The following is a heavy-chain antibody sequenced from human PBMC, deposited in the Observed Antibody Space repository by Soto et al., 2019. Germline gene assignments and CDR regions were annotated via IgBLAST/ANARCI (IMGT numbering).Heavy chain of an antibody. V-gene: IGHV4-39*01. J-gene: IGHJ6*02. D-gene: IGHD2-21*02. CDR2: IYYSGST. Sequence: QRQLQESGPGLVKPSETLSLTCTVSGGSISSSSSYWGWIRQPPGKGVEWIGRIYYSGSTYYNPSLNSRVTISVDTSKNQFSLKLSSVTAEDTAVYYCARSGDWDYYYDGMDVWGQGTTVTVSS. CDR3: ARSGDWDYYYDGMDV. CDR1: GGSISSSSSY.